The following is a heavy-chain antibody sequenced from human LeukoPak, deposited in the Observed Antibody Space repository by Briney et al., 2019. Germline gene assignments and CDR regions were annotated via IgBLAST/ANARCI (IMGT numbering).Heavy chain of an antibody. D-gene: IGHD6-19*01. CDR1: GDSVSSNSAA. J-gene: IGHJ5*02. Sequence: SQTLSLTCAISGDSVSSNSAAWNWIRQSPSRGLEWLGRTYYRFKWYNDYAVSVKSRITINPDTSKNQFSLQLNSVTPEDTAVYYCARDSWWEWIAVAGPTTNWFDPWGQGTLVTVSS. CDR2: TYYRFKWYN. CDR3: ARDSWWEWIAVAGPTTNWFDP. V-gene: IGHV6-1*01.